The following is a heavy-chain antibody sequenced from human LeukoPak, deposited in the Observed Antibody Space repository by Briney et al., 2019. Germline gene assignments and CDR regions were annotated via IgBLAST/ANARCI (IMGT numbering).Heavy chain of an antibody. CDR2: ISYDGSNK. Sequence: PGGSLRLSCAASGFTFSSYAMHWVRQAPGKGLEWVAVISYDGSNKYYADSVKGRFTISRDNSKNTLYLQMNSLRAEDTAVYYCARDAAPPYCGGDCYSWAFDIWGQGTMVTVSS. D-gene: IGHD2-21*02. J-gene: IGHJ3*02. CDR3: ARDAAPPYCGGDCYSWAFDI. CDR1: GFTFSSYA. V-gene: IGHV3-30-3*01.